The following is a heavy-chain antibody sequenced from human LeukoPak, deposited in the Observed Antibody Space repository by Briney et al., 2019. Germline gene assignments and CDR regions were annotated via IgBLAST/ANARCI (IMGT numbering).Heavy chain of an antibody. D-gene: IGHD3-3*01. J-gene: IGHJ4*02. CDR1: GGSISSSSYY. CDR3: ARDDFWSGYLYYFDY. CDR2: TYYSGST. V-gene: IGHV4-39*02. Sequence: SETLSLTCTVSGGSISSSSYYWGWIRQPPGKGLEWIGSTYYSGSTYYNPSLKSRVTISVDTSKNQFSLKLSSVTAADTAVYYCARDDFWSGYLYYFDYWGQGTLVTVSS.